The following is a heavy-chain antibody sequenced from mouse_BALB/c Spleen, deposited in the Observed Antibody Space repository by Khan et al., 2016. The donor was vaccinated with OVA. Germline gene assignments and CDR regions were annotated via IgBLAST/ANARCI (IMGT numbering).Heavy chain of an antibody. D-gene: IGHD4-1*01. CDR3: ARHSDWAWAMDY. V-gene: IGHV5-12-1*01. CDR2: ISSGGGIT. J-gene: IGHJ4*01. CDR1: GFAFSSYD. Sequence: EVQLLESGGDLVKPGGSLKVSCAASGFAFSSYDMSWVRQTPEKRLEWVAYISSGGGITSYPDTVKGRFTISRDNANNTLYLQMSSLKSEDTAMYYCARHSDWAWAMDYWGQGTSVTVSS.